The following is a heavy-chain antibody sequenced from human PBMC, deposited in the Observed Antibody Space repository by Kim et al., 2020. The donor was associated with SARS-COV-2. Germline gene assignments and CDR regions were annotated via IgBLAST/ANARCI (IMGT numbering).Heavy chain of an antibody. CDR2: IIPIFGTA. V-gene: IGHV1-69*13. CDR3: AKRHYDILTGRYYYYYGMDV. D-gene: IGHD3-9*01. J-gene: IGHJ6*02. CDR1: GGTFSSYA. Sequence: SVKVSCKASGGTFSSYAISWVRQAPGQGLEWMGGIIPIFGTANYAQKFQGRVTITADESTSTAYMELSSLRSEDTAVYYCAKRHYDILTGRYYYYYGMDVWGQGTTVTVSS.